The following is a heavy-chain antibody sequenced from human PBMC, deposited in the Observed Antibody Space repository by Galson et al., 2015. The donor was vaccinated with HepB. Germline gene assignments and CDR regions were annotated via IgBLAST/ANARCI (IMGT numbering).Heavy chain of an antibody. CDR1: GYTFTSYA. CDR3: ARAFNSGYELYYFDY. CDR2: INAGNGNT. D-gene: IGHD5-12*01. Sequence: SVKVSCKASGYTFTSYAMHWVRQAPGQRLEWMGWINAGNGNTKYSQKFQGRVTITRDTSASTAYMELSSLRSEDTAVYYCARAFNSGYELYYFDYWGQGTLVTVSS. V-gene: IGHV1-3*01. J-gene: IGHJ4*02.